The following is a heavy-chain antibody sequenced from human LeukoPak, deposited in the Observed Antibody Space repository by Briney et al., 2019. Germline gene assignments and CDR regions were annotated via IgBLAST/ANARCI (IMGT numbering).Heavy chain of an antibody. CDR1: GYTFTGYY. V-gene: IGHV1-2*02. CDR3: ARGSRLLWFGELFSTHDY. Sequence: AASVKVSCKASGYTFTGYYMHWVRQPPGQGREWMGWINPNSGGTNYAQKFQGRVTMTRDTSSSTAYMELSRLRSDDTAVYYCARGSRLLWFGELFSTHDYWGQGTLVTVSS. J-gene: IGHJ4*02. D-gene: IGHD3-10*01. CDR2: INPNSGGT.